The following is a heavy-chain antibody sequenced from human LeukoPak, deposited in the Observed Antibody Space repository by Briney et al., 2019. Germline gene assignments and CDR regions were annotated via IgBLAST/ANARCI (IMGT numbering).Heavy chain of an antibody. J-gene: IGHJ6*02. CDR3: ARDNLVAAAGTGVASRMDYYYYGMDV. D-gene: IGHD6-13*01. Sequence: PSETLSLTCAVYGGSITGYYWSWIRQPPGKGLEWVGEIHYTGATSYNPSLKSRATISIDTSKNQFSLKLSSVTAADTAVYYCARDNLVAAAGTGVASRMDYYYYGMDVWGQGTTVTVSS. CDR2: IHYTGAT. V-gene: IGHV4-34*01. CDR1: GGSITGYY.